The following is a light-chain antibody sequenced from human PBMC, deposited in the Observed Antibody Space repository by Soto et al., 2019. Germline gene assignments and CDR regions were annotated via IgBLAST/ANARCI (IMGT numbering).Light chain of an antibody. Sequence: QSVLTQPPSASASLGASVTLTCTLSSGYSDYKLDWYQQRPGKGPRFVMRVGTGGIVGSKGDGIPDRFSVLGSGLNRYLTIKNIQEEDESDYHCGAEHGSGSNFVRVFGGGTKLTVL. V-gene: IGLV9-49*01. CDR2: VGTGGIVG. CDR1: SGYSDYK. CDR3: GAEHGSGSNFVRV. J-gene: IGLJ2*01.